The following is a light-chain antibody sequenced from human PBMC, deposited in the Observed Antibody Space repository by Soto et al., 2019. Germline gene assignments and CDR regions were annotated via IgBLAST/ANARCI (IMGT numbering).Light chain of an antibody. CDR3: CSYAGSYLKV. CDR2: DVS. CDR1: SSDVGGYNY. Sequence: QSVLTQPRSVSGSPGQSVTISCTGTSSDVGGYNYVSWYQQHPGKAPKLMIYDVSKRPSGVPDRFSGSKSGNTASLTISGLQAEDEADYYCCSYAGSYLKVFGGGTQLTVL. J-gene: IGLJ7*01. V-gene: IGLV2-11*01.